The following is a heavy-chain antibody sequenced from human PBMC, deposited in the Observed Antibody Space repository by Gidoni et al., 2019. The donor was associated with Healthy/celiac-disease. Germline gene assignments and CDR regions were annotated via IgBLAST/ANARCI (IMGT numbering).Heavy chain of an antibody. CDR2: IYYSGST. CDR3: ARFPAVAGAHPFDY. J-gene: IGHJ4*02. D-gene: IGHD6-19*01. Sequence: QVQLQESGPGLVKPSETLSLTCTVSGGPISSYYWSWIRQPPGKGLEWIGYIYYSGSTNYNPSLKSRVTISVDTSKNQFSLKLSSVTAADTAVYYCARFPAVAGAHPFDYWGQGTLVTVSS. CDR1: GGPISSYY. V-gene: IGHV4-59*01.